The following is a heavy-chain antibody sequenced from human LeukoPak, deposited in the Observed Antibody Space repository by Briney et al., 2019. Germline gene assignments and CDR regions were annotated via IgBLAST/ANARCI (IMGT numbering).Heavy chain of an antibody. Sequence: GGSLRLSCAASGFTVSSNYMSWVRQAPGKGPEWVSVIYSGGSTYYADSVKGRFTISRDNSKNTLYLQMNSLRAEDTAVYYCARAAPPVGATDYWGQGTLVTVSS. CDR2: IYSGGST. V-gene: IGHV3-66*01. CDR1: GFTVSSNY. D-gene: IGHD1-26*01. CDR3: ARAAPPVGATDY. J-gene: IGHJ4*02.